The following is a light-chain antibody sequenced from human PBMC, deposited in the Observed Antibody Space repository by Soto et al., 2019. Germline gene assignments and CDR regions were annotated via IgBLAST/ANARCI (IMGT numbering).Light chain of an antibody. CDR1: PSVSSH. Sequence: EVVLTQSPATLSLSPGERATLSCRASPSVSSHFAWYQQKPGQAPRLLIYDASNRAAGIPARFSGSGSGTDFTLTISGVEPEDFTVYYCQQRNNWPITFGQGTRLEIK. CDR2: DAS. J-gene: IGKJ5*01. CDR3: QQRNNWPIT. V-gene: IGKV3-11*01.